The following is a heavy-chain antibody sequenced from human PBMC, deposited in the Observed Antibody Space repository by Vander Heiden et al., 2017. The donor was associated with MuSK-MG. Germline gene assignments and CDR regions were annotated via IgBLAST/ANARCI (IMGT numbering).Heavy chain of an antibody. CDR3: ARTASLGD. CDR2: INAGNGNT. V-gene: IGHV1-3*01. D-gene: IGHD2-21*02. CDR1: GYPFTSYA. J-gene: IGHJ4*02. Sequence: QVQLVQSGAEVKKPRASVTVSCKASGYPFTSYAMQWGRQAPGQRLEWMGWINAGNGNTKHSQKLQGRVTIAREKSASTAYMELSSLRSEDTAVYYCARTASLGDWGQGNLVTVSS.